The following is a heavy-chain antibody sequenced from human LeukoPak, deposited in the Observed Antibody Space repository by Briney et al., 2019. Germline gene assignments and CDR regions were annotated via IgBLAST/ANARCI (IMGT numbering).Heavy chain of an antibody. D-gene: IGHD3-22*01. CDR3: ARGGDSSGSIRSAFDI. CDR2: ISSSGST. V-gene: IGHV3-53*01. Sequence: PGGSQRLSCAASGFTVSSNYMSWVRQAPGKGLEWVSVISSSGSTYYADSVKGRFTISRDNSKNTLYLQMNSLRAEDTAVYYCARGGDSSGSIRSAFDIWGQGTMVTVSS. CDR1: GFTVSSNY. J-gene: IGHJ3*02.